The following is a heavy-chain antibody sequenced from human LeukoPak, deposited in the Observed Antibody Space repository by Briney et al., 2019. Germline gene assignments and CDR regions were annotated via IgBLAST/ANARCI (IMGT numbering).Heavy chain of an antibody. V-gene: IGHV4-34*01. CDR1: GGSFSGYY. J-gene: IGHJ5*02. Sequence: SETLSLTCAVYGGSFSGYYWSWIRQPPGKGLEWIGEINHSGSTNYNPSLKSRVTISVDTSKNQFSLKLSSVTAADTAVYYCARGGIPYCYGSGSYYSLSRNWFDPWGQGTLVTVSS. CDR2: INHSGST. CDR3: ARGGIPYCYGSGSYYSLSRNWFDP. D-gene: IGHD3-10*01.